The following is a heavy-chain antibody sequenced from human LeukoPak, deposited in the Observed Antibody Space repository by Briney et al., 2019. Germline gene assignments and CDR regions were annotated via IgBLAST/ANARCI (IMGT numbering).Heavy chain of an antibody. J-gene: IGHJ4*02. CDR1: GYTLTELS. D-gene: IGHD1-7*01. CDR2: FDPEDGET. CDR3: ATSQSYNWNFAVYYFDY. Sequence: ASVKVSCKVSGYTLTELSMHWVRQAPGKGLEWMGGFDPEDGETIYAQKFQGRVTMTEDTSTDTAYMELSSLRSEDTAVYHCATSQSYNWNFAVYYFDYWGQGTLVTVSS. V-gene: IGHV1-24*01.